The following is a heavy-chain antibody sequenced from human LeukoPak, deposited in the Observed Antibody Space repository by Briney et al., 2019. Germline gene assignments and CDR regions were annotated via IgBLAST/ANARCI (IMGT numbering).Heavy chain of an antibody. CDR2: ISADGNNE. J-gene: IGHJ4*02. Sequence: GGSLRLSCVASGFPFWMTWVRQAPGKGLEWVAVISADGNNEHYADSAKGRFTLSRDNAKSTAYLQMNSLRSEDTAVYYCARNDPDSSEDWGQGTLVTVS. D-gene: IGHD3-22*01. CDR3: ARNDPDSSED. V-gene: IGHV3-30-3*01. CDR1: GFPFW.